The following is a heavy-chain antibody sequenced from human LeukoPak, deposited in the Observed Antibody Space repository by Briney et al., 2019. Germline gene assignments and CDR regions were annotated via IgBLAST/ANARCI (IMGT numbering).Heavy chain of an antibody. CDR1: GASISSHY. CDR3: ARGSSGYYSY. Sequence: SETLSLTCTVSGASISSHYWSWIRQPPGKGLECIGHIFYSGSTNYNPSLKSRVTISVDTSKNQLSLKLSSVTAADTAVYYCARGSSGYYSYWGQGTLVTVSS. CDR2: IFYSGST. V-gene: IGHV4-59*11. J-gene: IGHJ4*02. D-gene: IGHD3-22*01.